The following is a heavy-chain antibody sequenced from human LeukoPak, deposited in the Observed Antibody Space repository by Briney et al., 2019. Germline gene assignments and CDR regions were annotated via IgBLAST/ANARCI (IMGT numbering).Heavy chain of an antibody. J-gene: IGHJ4*02. CDR1: GGSISSYY. CDR2: IYTSGST. D-gene: IGHD3-22*01. Sequence: SETLSLTCTVSGGSISSYYWSWIRQPAGKGLEWIGRIYTSGSTNYNPSLKSRVTMSVDTSKNQFSLKLSSVTAADTAVYYCASRTYYYDSSEYWGQGTLVTVSS. V-gene: IGHV4-4*07. CDR3: ASRTYYYDSSEY.